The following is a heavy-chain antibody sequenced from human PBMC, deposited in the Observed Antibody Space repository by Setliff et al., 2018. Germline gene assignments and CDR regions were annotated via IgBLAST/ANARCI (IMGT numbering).Heavy chain of an antibody. V-gene: IGHV4-39*01. CDR1: GDSISSSNYY. J-gene: IGHJ4*02. CDR3: ARQGTYCDGGGGSCFPPNY. Sequence: SETLSLTCTVSGDSISSSNYYWGWIRQPPGKRLEWIAAIKYSGSTSFNPSLKSRVTISVDKSKSQFSLKLSSVTAVDTAVYYCARQGTYCDGGGGSCFPPNYWGQGTLVTVSS. D-gene: IGHD2-15*01. CDR2: IKYSGST.